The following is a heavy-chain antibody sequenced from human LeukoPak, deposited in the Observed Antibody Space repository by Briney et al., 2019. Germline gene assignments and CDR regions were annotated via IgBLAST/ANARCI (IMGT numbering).Heavy chain of an antibody. V-gene: IGHV3-23*01. CDR2: LTGDGGSA. CDR1: GFTFSNYA. CDR3: TKDAPFPPD. D-gene: IGHD2/OR15-2a*01. Sequence: GGSLRLPCAASGFTFSNYAMGWARQAPGKGLEWVSGLTGDGGSAYYADTVKGRFTISRDNSKNTLYLQMTGLRVEDTAIYYCTKDAPFPPDWGQGTLVTVSS. J-gene: IGHJ4*02.